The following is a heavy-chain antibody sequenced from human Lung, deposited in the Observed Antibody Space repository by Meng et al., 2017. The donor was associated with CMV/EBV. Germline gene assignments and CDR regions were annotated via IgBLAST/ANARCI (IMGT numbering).Heavy chain of an antibody. CDR2: ISSSGSTI. CDR1: GFTFSSHE. J-gene: IGHJ6*02. Sequence: GGSXRLSCAASGFTFSSHEMNWVRQAPGKGLEWVSYISSSGSTIYYADSVKGRFTISRDNAKNSLYLQMNSLRAEDTALYYCAKDIGGSAGYGMDVWGQGXTVTVSS. V-gene: IGHV3-48*03. CDR3: AKDIGGSAGYGMDV.